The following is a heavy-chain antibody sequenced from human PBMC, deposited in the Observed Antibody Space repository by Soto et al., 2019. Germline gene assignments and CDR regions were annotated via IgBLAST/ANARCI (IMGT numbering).Heavy chain of an antibody. V-gene: IGHV3-23*01. CDR2: ISGSGGST. J-gene: IGHJ3*02. Sequence: GGSLRLSCAASGFTFSSYAMSWVRQAPGKGLEWVSAISGSGGSTYYADSVKGRFTISRDNSKNTLYLQMNSLRAEDTAVYYCARVFRMVRGALDAFDIWGQGTMVTVSS. CDR3: ARVFRMVRGALDAFDI. D-gene: IGHD3-10*01. CDR1: GFTFSSYA.